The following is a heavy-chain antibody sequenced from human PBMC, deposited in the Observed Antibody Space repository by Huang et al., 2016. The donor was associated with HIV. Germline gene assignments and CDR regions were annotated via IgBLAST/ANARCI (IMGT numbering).Heavy chain of an antibody. J-gene: IGHJ4*02. CDR3: ARRFGAFDY. Sequence: QVQLQQWGAGLLKPSETLSLTCAVYGGSFSGYYWSWSRQPPGKGLEWIGEMNHSGSTNYNPSLKSRVTISVDTSKNQFSLKVSSVTAADTAIYYCARRFGAFDYWGQGTLVTVSS. D-gene: IGHD3-3*01. V-gene: IGHV4-34*01. CDR2: MNHSGST. CDR1: GGSFSGYY.